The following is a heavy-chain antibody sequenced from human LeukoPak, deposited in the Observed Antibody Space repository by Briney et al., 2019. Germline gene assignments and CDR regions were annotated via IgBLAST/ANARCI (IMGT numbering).Heavy chain of an antibody. CDR1: GGSISSHY. CDR3: ASGSGADIAVAGSGAFDI. Sequence: SETLSLTCTVSGGSISSHYWSWIRQPPGKGLEWIGYIYYSGSTNYNPSLKSRVTISVDTSKNQFSLKLSSVTAADTAVYYCASGSGADIAVAGSGAFDIWGQGTMVTVSS. D-gene: IGHD6-19*01. J-gene: IGHJ3*02. V-gene: IGHV4-59*08. CDR2: IYYSGST.